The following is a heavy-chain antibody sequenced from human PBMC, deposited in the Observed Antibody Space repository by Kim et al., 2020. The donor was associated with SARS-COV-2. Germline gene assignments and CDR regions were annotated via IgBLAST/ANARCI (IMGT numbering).Heavy chain of an antibody. J-gene: IGHJ6*02. CDR3: ARDIVIDIVVVPAAIRSDYYYYGMDV. Sequence: ASVKVSCKASGYTFTSYGISWVRQAPGQGLEWMGWISAYNGNTNYAQKLQGRVTMTTDTSTSTAYMELRSLRSDDTDVYYCARDIVIDIVVVPAAIRSDYYYYGMDVWGQGTTVTVSS. CDR2: ISAYNGNT. D-gene: IGHD2-2*02. V-gene: IGHV1-18*04. CDR1: GYTFTSYG.